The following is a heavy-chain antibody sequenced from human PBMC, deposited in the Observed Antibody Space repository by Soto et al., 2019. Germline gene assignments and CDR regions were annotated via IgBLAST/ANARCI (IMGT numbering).Heavy chain of an antibody. CDR2: ISAYNGNT. CDR3: ARDRYDSSGYLNWFDP. CDR1: GYTFTSYG. D-gene: IGHD3-22*01. Sequence: ASVKVSCKASGYTFTSYGISWVRQAPGQGLEWMGWISAYNGNTNYAQKLQGRVTMTTDTSTSTAYMELSSLRSEDAAVYYCARDRYDSSGYLNWFDPWGQGTLVTVSS. V-gene: IGHV1-18*01. J-gene: IGHJ5*02.